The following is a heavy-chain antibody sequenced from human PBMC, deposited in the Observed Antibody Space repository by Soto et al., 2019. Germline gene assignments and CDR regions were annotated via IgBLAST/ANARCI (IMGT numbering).Heavy chain of an antibody. D-gene: IGHD6-13*01. CDR2: INAGNGNT. Sequence: ASVKVSCKASGYTFTSYAMHWVRQAPGQRLEWMGWINAGNGNTKYSQKFQGRVTITRDTSASTAYMELSSLRSEDTAVYYCARDRGDSSSWVLFDYWGQGTLVTVSS. J-gene: IGHJ4*02. CDR1: GYTFTSYA. CDR3: ARDRGDSSSWVLFDY. V-gene: IGHV1-3*01.